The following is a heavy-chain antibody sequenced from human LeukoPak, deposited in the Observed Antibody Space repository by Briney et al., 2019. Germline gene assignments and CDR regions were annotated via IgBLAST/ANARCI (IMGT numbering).Heavy chain of an antibody. D-gene: IGHD3-10*01. Sequence: SVKVSCKASGGTFSSYAISWVRQAPGQGLEWMGGIIPIFGTANYAQKFQGRVTITADESTSTAYMELSSLRSEDTAVYYCASQYYYGSGSYYHFDYWGQGTLVTVYS. J-gene: IGHJ4*02. V-gene: IGHV1-69*01. CDR1: GGTFSSYA. CDR2: IIPIFGTA. CDR3: ASQYYYGSGSYYHFDY.